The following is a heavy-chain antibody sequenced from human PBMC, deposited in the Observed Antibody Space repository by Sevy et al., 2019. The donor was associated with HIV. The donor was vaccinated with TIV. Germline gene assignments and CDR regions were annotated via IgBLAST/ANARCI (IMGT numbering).Heavy chain of an antibody. D-gene: IGHD5-18*01. CDR2: ISSSSSYI. Sequence: GGSLRLSCAASGFTFSSYSMNWVRQAPGKGLEWVSSISSSSSYIYYEDSVKGRFTISRDKAKNSLYLQMNSLRAEDTAVYYCARDTGGYSYGYYYYYYMDVWGKGTTVTVSS. CDR1: GFTFSSYS. J-gene: IGHJ6*03. CDR3: ARDTGGYSYGYYYYYYMDV. V-gene: IGHV3-21*01.